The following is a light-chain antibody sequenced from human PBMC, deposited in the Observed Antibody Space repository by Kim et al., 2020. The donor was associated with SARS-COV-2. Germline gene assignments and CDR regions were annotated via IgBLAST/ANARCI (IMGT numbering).Light chain of an antibody. J-gene: IGLJ3*02. V-gene: IGLV4-69*01. CDR1: SVRSTCA. Sequence: SLKLTCTLGSVRSTCAVAWPQQRAEKGPRYLMKVNSDGRHNKGDGIPDRFSGSASGAERYLTISSLQSEDEADYYCQTWGPGIRVFGGGTQLTVL. CDR2: VNSDGRH. CDR3: QTWGPGIRV.